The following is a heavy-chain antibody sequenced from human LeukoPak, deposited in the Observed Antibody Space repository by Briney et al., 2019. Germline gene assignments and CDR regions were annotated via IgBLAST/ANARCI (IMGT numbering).Heavy chain of an antibody. Sequence: NPGGSLRLSCAASGFTFSVYYMSWIRQAPGKGLEWVSYISSSGSTIYYADSVKGRFTISRDNAKSSLYLQMNSLRAEDTAVYYCAGGPYCSSTSCYTAYYYYGMDVWGQGTTVTVSS. CDR1: GFTFSVYY. CDR3: AGGPYCSSTSCYTAYYYYGMDV. CDR2: ISSSGSTI. D-gene: IGHD2-2*02. V-gene: IGHV3-11*01. J-gene: IGHJ6*02.